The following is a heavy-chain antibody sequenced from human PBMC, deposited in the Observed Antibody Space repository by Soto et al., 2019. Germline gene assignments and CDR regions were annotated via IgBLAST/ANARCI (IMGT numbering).Heavy chain of an antibody. J-gene: IGHJ6*02. D-gene: IGHD3-9*01. Sequence: ASVKVSCTASGYTFTSYAMHWVRQAPGQRLEWMGWINAGNGNTKYSQKFQGRVTITRDTSASTAYMELSSLRSEDTAVYYCATIRLDWSYYYYGMDVWGQGTTVTVSS. CDR1: GYTFTSYA. CDR2: INAGNGNT. V-gene: IGHV1-3*01. CDR3: ATIRLDWSYYYYGMDV.